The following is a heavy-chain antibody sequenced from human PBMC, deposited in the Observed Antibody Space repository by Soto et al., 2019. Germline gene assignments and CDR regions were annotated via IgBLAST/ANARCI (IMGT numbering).Heavy chain of an antibody. CDR2: SHSGGST. CDR3: ARWSPGVYYYMDV. D-gene: IGHD2-15*01. J-gene: IGHJ6*03. V-gene: IGHV3-53*01. Sequence: GGSLRLSCAASGFSVSTKYMSWVRQAPGKGLEWLSLSHSGGSTYYADSVKGRFTISRDNPKNTLYLQMSSLRAEDTAVYYCARWSPGVYYYMDVWGKGTTVTVSS. CDR1: GFSVSTKY.